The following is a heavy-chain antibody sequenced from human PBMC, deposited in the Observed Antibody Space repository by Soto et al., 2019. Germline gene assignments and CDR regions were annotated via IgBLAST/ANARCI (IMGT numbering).Heavy chain of an antibody. D-gene: IGHD3-10*01. CDR2: ISSSSSSYI. J-gene: IGHJ3*02. V-gene: IGHV3-21*01. CDR3: ARASTMVRGVPTQPNAFDI. CDR1: GFTFSSYS. Sequence: GGSLRLSCAASGFTFSSYSMNWVRQAPGKGLEWVSSISSSSSSYIYYADSVKGRFTISRDNAKNLLYLQMNSLRAEDTAVYYCARASTMVRGVPTQPNAFDIWGQGTMVTVSS.